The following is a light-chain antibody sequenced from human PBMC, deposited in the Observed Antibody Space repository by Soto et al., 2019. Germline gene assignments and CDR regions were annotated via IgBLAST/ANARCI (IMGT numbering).Light chain of an antibody. Sequence: DIQMTQSPSTLSASVGDRVTITCRASQSISSWLAWYQQKPGKAPKLLIYDASSLESGVPSRFSGSASGTEFTVTSSRLPADDFANYCCQHYNNYWTFGEGTKVDIK. CDR1: QSISSW. CDR2: DAS. V-gene: IGKV1-5*01. J-gene: IGKJ1*01. CDR3: QHYNNYWT.